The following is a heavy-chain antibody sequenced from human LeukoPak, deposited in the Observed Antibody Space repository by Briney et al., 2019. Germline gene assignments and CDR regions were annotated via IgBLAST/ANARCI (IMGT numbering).Heavy chain of an antibody. D-gene: IGHD3-9*01. Sequence: ASVKVSCKASGYTFTSYYMHWVRQAPGQGLEWMGIINPSGGSTSYAQKFQDRVTMTRDTSTSTVYMELSSLRSEDTAVYYCARELNYDILTGYYNVIGGIDYWGQGTLVTVSS. V-gene: IGHV1-46*01. CDR3: ARELNYDILTGYYNVIGGIDY. J-gene: IGHJ4*02. CDR2: INPSGGST. CDR1: GYTFTSYY.